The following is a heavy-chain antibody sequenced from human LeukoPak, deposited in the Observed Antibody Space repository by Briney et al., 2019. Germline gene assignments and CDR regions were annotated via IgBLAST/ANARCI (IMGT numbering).Heavy chain of an antibody. CDR2: FSAYNGNT. Sequence: ASVKVSCKASGYTFTSYGINWVRQAPGQGLEWMGWFSAYNGNTNYAQKLQGRVTMTTDTSTSTAYMELRSLRSDDTAVYYCATVPAAITPGDYWGQGTLVTVSS. D-gene: IGHD2-2*01. V-gene: IGHV1-18*01. J-gene: IGHJ4*02. CDR1: GYTFTSYG. CDR3: ATVPAAITPGDY.